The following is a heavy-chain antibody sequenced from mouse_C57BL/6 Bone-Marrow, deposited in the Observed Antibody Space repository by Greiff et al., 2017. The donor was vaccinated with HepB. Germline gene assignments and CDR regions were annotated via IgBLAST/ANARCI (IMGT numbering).Heavy chain of an antibody. J-gene: IGHJ2*01. V-gene: IGHV10-1*01. CDR2: IRSKSNNYAT. CDR3: VRQSTVGYFDY. D-gene: IGHD5-1*01. Sequence: DVHLVESGGGLVQPKGSLKLSCAASGFSFNTYAVNWVRQAPGKGLEWVARIRSKSNNYATYYADSVKDRFTISRDDSESMLYLQMNNLKTEDTAMYYCVRQSTVGYFDYWGQGTTLTVSS. CDR1: GFSFNTYA.